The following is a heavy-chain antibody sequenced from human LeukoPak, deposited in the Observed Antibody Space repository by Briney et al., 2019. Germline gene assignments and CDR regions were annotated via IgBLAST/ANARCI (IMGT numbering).Heavy chain of an antibody. Sequence: SVKVSCKASGGTFTSYAISWVRQAPGQGLEWMGGSIPIFGTANYAQKFQGRVTITADESTRTAYMELSSLRSEDTAVYYCARDLRGLQGSDPWGQGTLVTVSS. CDR2: SIPIFGTA. CDR1: GGTFTSYA. J-gene: IGHJ5*02. D-gene: IGHD4-11*01. V-gene: IGHV1-69*01. CDR3: ARDLRGLQGSDP.